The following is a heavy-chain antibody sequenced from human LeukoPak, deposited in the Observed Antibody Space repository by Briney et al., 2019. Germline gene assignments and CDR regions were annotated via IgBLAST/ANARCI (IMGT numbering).Heavy chain of an antibody. V-gene: IGHV1-18*01. CDR2: ISGYNGYT. J-gene: IGHJ5*02. CDR1: GYTFTSYG. Sequence: ASVTVSCKASGYTFTSYGISWVRQAPGQGLEWMGWISGYNGYTHYAHNLQGRVTVTTDTSTSTAYMELRGLRSDDTAVYYCARDEARYSSGYYPDWFDPWGQGTLVTVSS. CDR3: ARDEARYSSGYYPDWFDP. D-gene: IGHD3-22*01.